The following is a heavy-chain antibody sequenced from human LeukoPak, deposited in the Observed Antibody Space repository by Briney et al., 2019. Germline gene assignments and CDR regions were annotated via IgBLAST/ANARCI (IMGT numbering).Heavy chain of an antibody. CDR2: IWYDGSNI. CDR1: GISFSSHG. D-gene: IGHD3-22*01. J-gene: IGHJ4*02. Sequence: GTSLRLSCAASGISFSSHGMHWVRQAPGKGLEWVAVIWYDGSNIYYAGSVKGRFTISRDNSKNTLYLQMSSLRAEDTALYYCARARNDYDSNGFSFLDYWGQGTLVTVSS. V-gene: IGHV3-33*01. CDR3: ARARNDYDSNGFSFLDY.